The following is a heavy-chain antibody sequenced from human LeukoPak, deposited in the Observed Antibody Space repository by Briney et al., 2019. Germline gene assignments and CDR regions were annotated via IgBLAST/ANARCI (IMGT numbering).Heavy chain of an antibody. CDR3: ASRPTYGDNAHRHHDY. V-gene: IGHV1-69*02. Sequence: SVKVSCKASGGTFSSYTISWVRQAPGQGLEWMGRIIPILGIANYAQKFQGRVTITADKSTSTAYMELSSLRSEDTAVYYCASRPTYGDNAHRHHDYWGQGTLVTVSS. D-gene: IGHD4-23*01. J-gene: IGHJ4*02. CDR1: GGTFSSYT. CDR2: IIPILGIA.